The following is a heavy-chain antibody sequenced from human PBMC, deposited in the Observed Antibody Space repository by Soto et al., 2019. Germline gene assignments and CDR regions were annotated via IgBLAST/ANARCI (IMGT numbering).Heavy chain of an antibody. CDR3: ARVIGITIFGVVIQEEDYYGMDV. D-gene: IGHD3-3*01. Sequence: PSETLSLTCTVSGGSISSYYWSWIRQPPGKGLEWIGYIYYSGSTNYNPSLKSRVTISVDTSKNQFSLKLSSVTAADTAVYYCARVIGITIFGVVIQEEDYYGMDVWGQGTTVTVSS. CDR2: IYYSGST. J-gene: IGHJ6*02. V-gene: IGHV4-59*01. CDR1: GGSISSYY.